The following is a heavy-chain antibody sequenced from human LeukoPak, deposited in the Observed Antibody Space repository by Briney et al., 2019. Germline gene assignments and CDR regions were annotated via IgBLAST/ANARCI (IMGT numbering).Heavy chain of an antibody. Sequence: GGSLRLSCAASGFSFDDYTMHWVRPAPGEGLGWIIIISWGGGSTYYADSVKGRFTVSRDNSKNSLYLQMNSLRTEDTALYYCAKGEYYYYYMDVWGKGTTVTVSS. CDR1: GFSFDDYT. CDR2: ISWGGGST. V-gene: IGHV3-43*01. CDR3: AKGEYYYYYMDV. J-gene: IGHJ6*03. D-gene: IGHD1-26*01.